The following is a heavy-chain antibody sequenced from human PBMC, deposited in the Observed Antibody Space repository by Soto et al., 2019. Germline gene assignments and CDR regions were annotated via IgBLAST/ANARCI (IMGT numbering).Heavy chain of an antibody. D-gene: IGHD1-26*01. CDR2: IVVGSGNT. Sequence: GASVKVSCKASGFTFTSSAMQWVRQARGQRLEWIGWIVVGSGNTNYAQKFQERVTITRDMSTSTAYMELSSLRSEDTAVYYCAAGELLGQTYFDYWGQGTLVTVSS. CDR1: GFTFTSSA. CDR3: AAGELLGQTYFDY. J-gene: IGHJ4*02. V-gene: IGHV1-58*02.